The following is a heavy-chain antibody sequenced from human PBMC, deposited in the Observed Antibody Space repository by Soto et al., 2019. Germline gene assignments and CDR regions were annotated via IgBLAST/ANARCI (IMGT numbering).Heavy chain of an antibody. CDR1: GFTFSSSA. CDR3: AGDKITETLDY. D-gene: IGHD1-20*01. CDR2: IDVGSANA. V-gene: IGHV1-58*01. J-gene: IGHJ4*02. Sequence: GASVKVSCKTSGFTFSSSAVHWVRQARGHRLQWIGWIDVGSANANYAQMLQERVTISRDMSTSTAYMELSSLRSEDTAVYYCAGDKITETLDYWGQGTPATVPS.